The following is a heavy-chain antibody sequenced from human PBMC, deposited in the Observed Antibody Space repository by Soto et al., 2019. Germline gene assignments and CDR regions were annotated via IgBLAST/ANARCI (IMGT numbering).Heavy chain of an antibody. CDR1: GFTFSSYG. CDR2: ISYDGSNK. V-gene: IGHV3-30*18. Sequence: GGSLRLSCAASGFTFSSYGMHWVRQAPGKGLEWVAVISYDGSNKYYADSVKGRFTISRDNSKNTLYLQMNSLRAEDTAVYYCAKDKQVGYYYPRNIDYWGQGTLVTVSS. D-gene: IGHD3-10*01. CDR3: AKDKQVGYYYPRNIDY. J-gene: IGHJ4*02.